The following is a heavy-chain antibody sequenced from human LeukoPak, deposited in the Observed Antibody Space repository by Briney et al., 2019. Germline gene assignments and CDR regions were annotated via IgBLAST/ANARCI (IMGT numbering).Heavy chain of an antibody. D-gene: IGHD2-15*01. J-gene: IGHJ4*02. V-gene: IGHV3-23*01. CDR2: INGGGGNT. Sequence: GGSLRLSCAASGFTFNSYVMSWVRQAPGKGLEWVSAINGGGGNTYYADSVKGRFTISRDNSKNMVYLQMNSLRADDTAIYCCAKSVVVITFRFDDWGQGALVTVSS. CDR3: AKSVVVITFRFDD. CDR1: GFTFNSYV.